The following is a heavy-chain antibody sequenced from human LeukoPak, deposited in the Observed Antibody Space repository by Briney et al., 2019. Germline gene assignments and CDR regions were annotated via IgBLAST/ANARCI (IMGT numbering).Heavy chain of an antibody. CDR1: GGSISNYY. Sequence: SETLSLTCRVSGGSISNYYWSWIRQPPGRGLEWIGYIYYSGSTKYNPSLKSRLTISLDTSQNQFSLKLSSVTAADTAVYHCARGTVAWSGYFLDYWGQGTLVTVSS. CDR2: IYYSGST. J-gene: IGHJ4*02. CDR3: ARGTVAWSGYFLDY. V-gene: IGHV4-59*13. D-gene: IGHD3-3*01.